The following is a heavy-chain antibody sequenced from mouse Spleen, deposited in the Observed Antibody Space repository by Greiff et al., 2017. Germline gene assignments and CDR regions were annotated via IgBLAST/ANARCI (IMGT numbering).Heavy chain of an antibody. CDR1: GFTFSSYA. CDR2: ISSGGGNT. Sequence: DVKLVESGGGLVKLGGSLKLSCAASGFTFSSYAMSWVRQTPEKRLEWVATISSGGGNTYYPDSVKGRFTISRDNAKNTLYLQMRSMKSEDTAMYYCARPPYYYGSSDWYFDVWGAGTTVTVSS. CDR3: ARPPYYYGSSDWYFDV. D-gene: IGHD1-1*01. J-gene: IGHJ1*01. V-gene: IGHV5-9*04.